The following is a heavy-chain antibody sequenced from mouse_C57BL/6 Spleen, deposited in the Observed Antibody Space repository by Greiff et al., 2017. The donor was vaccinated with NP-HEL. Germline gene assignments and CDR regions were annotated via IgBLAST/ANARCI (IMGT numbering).Heavy chain of an antibody. CDR3: ARDYGNWYFDV. Sequence: QVQLQQPGAELVRPGSSVKLSCKASGYTFTSYWMDWVKQRPGQGLEWIGNIYPSDSETHYNQKFKDKATLTVDKSSSTAYMQLSSLTSEDSAVYYCARDYGNWYFDVWGTGTTVTVSS. D-gene: IGHD2-1*01. V-gene: IGHV1-61*01. J-gene: IGHJ1*03. CDR2: IYPSDSET. CDR1: GYTFTSYW.